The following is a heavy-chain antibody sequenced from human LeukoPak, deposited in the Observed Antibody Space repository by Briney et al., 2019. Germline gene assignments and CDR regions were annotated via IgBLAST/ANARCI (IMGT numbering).Heavy chain of an antibody. Sequence: PGGSLRLSCAASGFTFSSYGMHWVRQAPGKGLEWVAVIWYDGSNKYYADSVKGRFTISRDNSKNTLHLQVNSLRAEDTAVYHCAKVEYYDSSGYLDYWGQGTLVTVSS. CDR1: GFTFSSYG. CDR2: IWYDGSNK. CDR3: AKVEYYDSSGYLDY. D-gene: IGHD3-22*01. J-gene: IGHJ4*02. V-gene: IGHV3-33*06.